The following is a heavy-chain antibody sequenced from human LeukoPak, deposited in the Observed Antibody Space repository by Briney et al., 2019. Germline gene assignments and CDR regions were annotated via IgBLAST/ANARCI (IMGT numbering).Heavy chain of an antibody. Sequence: GASVTVSCKASGGTFSSYAISWVRQAPGQGLEWMGGIIPIFGTANYAQKFQGRVTITADESTSTAYMELSSLRSEDTAVYYCAREGGRRFDYWGQGTLVTVSS. V-gene: IGHV1-69*13. CDR1: GGTFSSYA. J-gene: IGHJ4*02. CDR3: AREGGRRFDY. CDR2: IIPIFGTA.